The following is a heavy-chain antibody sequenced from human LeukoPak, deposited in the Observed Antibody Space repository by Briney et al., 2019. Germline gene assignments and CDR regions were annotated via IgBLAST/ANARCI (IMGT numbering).Heavy chain of an antibody. Sequence: SETLSLTCTVSGGSISSYYWSWIRQPPGKGLEWSGYIYYSGSTNYNPSLKSRVTISVDTSKNQFSLKLSSVTAADTAVYYCATYIAAAGTSWFDPWGQGTLVTVSS. CDR3: ATYIAAAGTSWFDP. CDR2: IYYSGST. D-gene: IGHD6-13*01. CDR1: GGSISSYY. J-gene: IGHJ5*02. V-gene: IGHV4-59*01.